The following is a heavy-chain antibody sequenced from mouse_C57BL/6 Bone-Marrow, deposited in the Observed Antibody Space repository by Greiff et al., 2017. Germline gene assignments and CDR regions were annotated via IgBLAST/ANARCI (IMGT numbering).Heavy chain of an antibody. Sequence: QVQLQQPGAELVKPGASVKLSCKASGYTFTSYWMHWVKQRPGQGLEWIGMIHPNSGSTNYNEKFKSKATLTVDKSSSTAYMQLSSLTSEDSAVYYCARSRSYDGRFADWGQGTLVTVSA. CDR2: IHPNSGST. CDR1: GYTFTSYW. CDR3: ARSRSYDGRFAD. V-gene: IGHV1-64*01. J-gene: IGHJ3*01. D-gene: IGHD2-3*01.